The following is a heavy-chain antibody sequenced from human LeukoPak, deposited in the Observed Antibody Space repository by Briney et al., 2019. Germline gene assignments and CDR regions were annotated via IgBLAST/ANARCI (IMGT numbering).Heavy chain of an antibody. Sequence: PGGSLRLSCAASEFTFSDYYMSWIRQAPGKGLEWVSYISSSGSTIYYADSVKGRFTISRDNAKNSLYLQMNSLRAEDTAVYYCARDEQWLVHIDYWGQGTLVTVSS. V-gene: IGHV3-11*01. CDR1: EFTFSDYY. CDR3: ARDEQWLVHIDY. D-gene: IGHD6-19*01. J-gene: IGHJ4*02. CDR2: ISSSGSTI.